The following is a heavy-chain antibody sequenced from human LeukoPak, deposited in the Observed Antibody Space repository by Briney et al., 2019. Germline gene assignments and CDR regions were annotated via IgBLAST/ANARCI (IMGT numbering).Heavy chain of an antibody. J-gene: IGHJ6*04. CDR2: ISSSSSYI. CDR3: AELGITMIGGV. Sequence: GGSLRLSCAASGFTFTNAWMSWVRQAPGKGLEWVSSISSSSSYIYYADSVRGRFTISRDNAKNSLYLQMNSLRAEDTAVYYCAELGITMIGGVWGKGTTVTISS. D-gene: IGHD3-10*02. CDR1: GFTFTNAW. V-gene: IGHV3-21*01.